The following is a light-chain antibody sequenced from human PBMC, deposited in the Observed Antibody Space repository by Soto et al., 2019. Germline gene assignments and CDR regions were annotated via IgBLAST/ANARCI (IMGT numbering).Light chain of an antibody. J-gene: IGLJ3*02. Sequence: QSVLTQPPSASAAPGQKVTISCSGSSSNIGNNYVSWYQQLPGTAPKLLIYDNNKRPSGIPDRFSGSKSGTSATLGITGLQTGDEADYYCGTWDSSLSADWVFGGGTKVTVL. CDR2: DNN. CDR3: GTWDSSLSADWV. CDR1: SSNIGNNY. V-gene: IGLV1-51*01.